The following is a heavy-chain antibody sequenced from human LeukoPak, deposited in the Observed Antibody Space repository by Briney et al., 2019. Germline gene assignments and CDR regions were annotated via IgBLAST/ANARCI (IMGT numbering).Heavy chain of an antibody. CDR1: GFTFSSYA. CDR2: ISYDGGNK. J-gene: IGHJ4*02. Sequence: GSLRLSCAASGFTFSSYAMHWVRQAPGKGLEWVAVISYDGGNKYYADSVKGRFTISRDNSKNTLYLQMNSLRAEDTAVYYCARDRVTMIVVVPHYWGQGTLVTVSS. D-gene: IGHD3-22*01. V-gene: IGHV3-30-3*01. CDR3: ARDRVTMIVVVPHY.